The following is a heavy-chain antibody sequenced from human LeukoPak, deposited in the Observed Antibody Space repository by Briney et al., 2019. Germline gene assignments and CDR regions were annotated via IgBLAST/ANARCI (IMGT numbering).Heavy chain of an antibody. CDR2: IIPIFGTA. J-gene: IGHJ6*02. CDR3: ASPMVYDTYYYYHGMDV. V-gene: IGHV1-69*13. CDR1: GGTFSSYA. Sequence: SVKVSCKASGGTFSSYAISWVRQAPGQGLEWMGGIIPIFGTANYAQKFQGRVTISADESTSTAYMELSSLRSEDTAVYYCASPMVYDTYYYYHGMDVWGQGTTVTVSS. D-gene: IGHD2-8*01.